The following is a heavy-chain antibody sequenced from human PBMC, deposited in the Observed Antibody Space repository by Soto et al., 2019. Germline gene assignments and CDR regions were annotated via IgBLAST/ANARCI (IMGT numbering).Heavy chain of an antibody. Sequence: QVQLVESGGGVVQPGRSLRLSCAASGFTFSSYGMHWVRQAPGKGLEWVAVISYDGSNKYYADSVKGRFTISRDNSKNPLYLQMNSLRAEDTAVYYCAKARKVEYSSSGGMDAWGQGTTVTVSS. CDR3: AKARKVEYSSSGGMDA. J-gene: IGHJ6*02. D-gene: IGHD6-6*01. V-gene: IGHV3-30*18. CDR2: ISYDGSNK. CDR1: GFTFSSYG.